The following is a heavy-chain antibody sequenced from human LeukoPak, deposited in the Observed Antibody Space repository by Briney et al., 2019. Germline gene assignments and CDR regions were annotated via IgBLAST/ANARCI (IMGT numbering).Heavy chain of an antibody. V-gene: IGHV4-59*12. Sequence: SSETLSLTCTVSGGSISSYYWSWIRQPPGKGLEWIGYIYYSGSTNYNPSLKSRVTISVDTSKNQFSLKLSSVTAADTAVYYCARGTVVIFSRSMLWSRHNWFDPWGQGTLVTVSS. D-gene: IGHD2-21*01. CDR3: ARGTVVIFSRSMLWSRHNWFDP. J-gene: IGHJ5*02. CDR2: IYYSGST. CDR1: GGSISSYY.